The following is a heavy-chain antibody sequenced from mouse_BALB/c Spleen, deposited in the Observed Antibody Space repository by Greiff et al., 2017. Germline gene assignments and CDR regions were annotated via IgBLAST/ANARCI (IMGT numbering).Heavy chain of an antibody. J-gene: IGHJ4*01. Sequence: VQLQQPGAELVRPGASVKLSCKASGYTFTSYWINWVKQRPGQGLEWIGNIYPSDSYTNYNQKFKDKATLTVDKSSSTAYMQLSSPTSEDSAVYYCTREDYAMDYWGQGTSVTVSS. V-gene: IGHV1-69*02. CDR3: TREDYAMDY. CDR1: GYTFTSYW. CDR2: IYPSDSYT.